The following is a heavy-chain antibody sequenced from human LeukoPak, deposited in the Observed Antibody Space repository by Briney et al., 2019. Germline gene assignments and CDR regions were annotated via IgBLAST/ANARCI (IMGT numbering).Heavy chain of an antibody. J-gene: IGHJ5*02. Sequence: GGSLRLSCAASGFTFSTYAMRWVRQAPGKGLEWVSAISGSGDSTYYADSVKGRFTISRDNSKNTLYLQMNSLRAEDTAVYYCTEDWTPYSGTDNWFDPWGQGTLVTVSS. V-gene: IGHV3-23*01. CDR3: TEDWTPYSGTDNWFDP. D-gene: IGHD1-26*01. CDR2: ISGSGDST. CDR1: GFTFSTYA.